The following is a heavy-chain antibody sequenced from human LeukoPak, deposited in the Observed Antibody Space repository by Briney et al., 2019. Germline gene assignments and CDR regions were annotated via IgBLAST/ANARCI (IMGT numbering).Heavy chain of an antibody. D-gene: IGHD2-8*02. Sequence: SETLSLTCTVSGDSISNGVKYWSWIRQHPGRGLEWIGYIYHSGRSYYNPSLKSRITMSVDTSKNQFSLNLSSVTAADTAVYNCARDQVECTGGTCQSRVGFDFWGQGTLVTVSS. CDR2: IYHSGRS. CDR1: GDSISNGVKY. J-gene: IGHJ4*02. CDR3: ARDQVECTGGTCQSRVGFDF. V-gene: IGHV4-31*03.